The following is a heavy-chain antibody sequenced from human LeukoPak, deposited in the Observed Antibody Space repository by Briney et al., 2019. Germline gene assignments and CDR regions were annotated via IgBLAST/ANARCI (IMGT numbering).Heavy chain of an antibody. V-gene: IGHV3-21*05. Sequence: PGGPLTLSCAASGFSFSVYSMIGLRQPPGKGLEWVSYIISSTTYTYYPASEKRRFTISRDNAKNSLFLQMNTLSTDDPVVLFCARVDSSGWYHNYHWGRGTMVTVSS. J-gene: IGHJ4*02. D-gene: IGHD6-19*01. CDR2: IISSTTYT. CDR1: GFSFSVYS. CDR3: ARVDSSGWYHNYH.